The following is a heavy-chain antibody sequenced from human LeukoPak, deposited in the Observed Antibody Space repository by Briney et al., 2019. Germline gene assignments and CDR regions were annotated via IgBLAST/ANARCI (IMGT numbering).Heavy chain of an antibody. D-gene: IGHD2-2*01. CDR1: GYTFTSYG. V-gene: IGHV1-18*01. CDR2: ISAYNGNT. Sequence: ASVKVSCKACGYTFTSYGISWVRQAPGQGLEWMGWISAYNGNTNYAQKFQGRVTITADKSTSTAYMELSSLRSEDTAVYYCARDPADIVVVPAARPVDYWAQGTLVTVSS. CDR3: ARDPADIVVVPAARPVDY. J-gene: IGHJ4*02.